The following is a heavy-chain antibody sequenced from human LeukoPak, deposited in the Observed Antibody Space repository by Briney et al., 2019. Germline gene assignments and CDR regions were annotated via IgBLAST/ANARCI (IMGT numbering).Heavy chain of an antibody. CDR1: GYTFTSYG. CDR3: ARSLWFGESYYMDV. Sequence: ASVKVSCKASGYTFTSYGISWVRQAPGQGLEWMGWISAYNGNTNYAQKLQGRVTMTTDTSTSTAYMELRSLRSDDTAVYYCARSLWFGESYYMDVWRKGLTVTVSS. D-gene: IGHD3-10*01. V-gene: IGHV1-18*01. J-gene: IGHJ6*03. CDR2: ISAYNGNT.